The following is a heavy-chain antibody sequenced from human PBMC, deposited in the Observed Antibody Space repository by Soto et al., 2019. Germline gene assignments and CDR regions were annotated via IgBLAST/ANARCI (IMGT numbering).Heavy chain of an antibody. V-gene: IGHV1-69*13. J-gene: IGHJ4*02. CDR2: IIPIFGTA. CDR3: ARVVVLYYPYYFDY. D-gene: IGHD2-15*01. Sequence: GASVKVSCKASGGTFSGYAISWVRQAPGQGLEWMGGIIPIFGTANYAQKFQGRVTITADESTSTAYMELSSLRSEDTAVYYCARVVVLYYPYYFDYWGQGTLVTVSS. CDR1: GGTFSGYA.